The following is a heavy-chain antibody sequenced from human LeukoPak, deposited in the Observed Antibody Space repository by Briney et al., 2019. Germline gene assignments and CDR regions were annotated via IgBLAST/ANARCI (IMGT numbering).Heavy chain of an antibody. J-gene: IGHJ4*02. D-gene: IGHD6-13*01. CDR2: IYSSGGT. CDR3: ARGFRSSWYVDF. V-gene: IGHV4-59*08. CDR1: GGSISNYY. Sequence: SETLSLTCTVSGGSISNYYWSWIRQPPGKGLEWIGYIYSSGGTNYNPSLKSRVTISVDTSKNQFSLKLSSVTAADTAVYYCARGFRSSWYVDFWGQGTLVTVSS.